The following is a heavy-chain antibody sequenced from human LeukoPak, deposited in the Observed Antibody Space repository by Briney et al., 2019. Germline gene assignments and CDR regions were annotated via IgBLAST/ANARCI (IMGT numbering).Heavy chain of an antibody. D-gene: IGHD3-10*01. CDR1: GYIITELS. V-gene: IGHV1-24*01. CDR2: FDPEDGET. Sequence: ASVKVSCKVSGYIITELSIHWVRQAPGKGPEWMGSFDPEDGETIYAQKFQGRVTMTEDTSTDTVYMELSSLRSEDTAVYYCATDPNYYGSGSLDYWGQGTLVTVSS. J-gene: IGHJ4*02. CDR3: ATDPNYYGSGSLDY.